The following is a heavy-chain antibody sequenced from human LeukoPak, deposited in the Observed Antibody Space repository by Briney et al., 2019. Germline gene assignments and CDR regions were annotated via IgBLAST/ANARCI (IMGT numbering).Heavy chain of an antibody. J-gene: IGHJ4*02. Sequence: GGSLRLSCAASGFTFSGHWMSWVRQAPGKGLEWVANINQGGSDKYYVDSVKGRFTISRDNANNLLYLQMNSLRAEDAAVYYCANGPTYYYDSSGYYPGYWGQGTLVTVSS. D-gene: IGHD3-22*01. CDR3: ANGPTYYYDSSGYYPGY. CDR2: INQGGSDK. CDR1: GFTFSGHW. V-gene: IGHV3-7*01.